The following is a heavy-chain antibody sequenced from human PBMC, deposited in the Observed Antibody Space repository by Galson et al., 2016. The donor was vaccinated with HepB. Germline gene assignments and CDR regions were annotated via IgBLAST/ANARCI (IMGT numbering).Heavy chain of an antibody. Sequence: SLRLSCAASGFSFSTHGMNWVRQAPGRGLEWVAVIWYDGSDQYYADPVKGRFTISRDNSKSILYLQMNSLRAEDTAVYYCATSILAAGIFSDWGQGTLVTVSS. CDR1: GFSFSTHG. CDR2: IWYDGSDQ. CDR3: ATSILAAGIFSD. J-gene: IGHJ1*01. D-gene: IGHD6-13*01. V-gene: IGHV3-33*01.